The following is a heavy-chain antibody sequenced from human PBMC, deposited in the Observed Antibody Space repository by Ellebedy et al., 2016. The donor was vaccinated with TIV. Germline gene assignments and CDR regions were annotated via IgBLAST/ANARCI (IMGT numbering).Heavy chain of an antibody. CDR3: ARDLVEYYDFWSGYPVYYFDY. V-gene: IGHV4-39*07. D-gene: IGHD3-3*01. J-gene: IGHJ4*02. CDR1: GGSISSSSYY. CDR2: IYYSGRT. Sequence: GSLRLSCTVSGGSISSSSYYWGWIRQPPGTGLEWIGSIYYSGRTYYNPSLKSRVTISVDTSKNQFSLKLSSVTAADTAVYYCARDLVEYYDFWSGYPVYYFDYWGQGTLVTVSS.